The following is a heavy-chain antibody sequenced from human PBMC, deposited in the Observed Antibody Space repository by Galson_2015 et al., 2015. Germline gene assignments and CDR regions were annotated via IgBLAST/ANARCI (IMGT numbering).Heavy chain of an antibody. V-gene: IGHV1-46*01. CDR1: GYTFTSYY. CDR2: IYPSGGST. Sequence: SVKVSCKAFGYTFTSYYIHWVRQAPGQGLEWMGIIYPSGGSTTYAQKFQGRVTMTRDTSTSTVYMELRSLRFEDTAVYYCARDRRRLPGITEAGTSDYWGQGTLVTVSS. J-gene: IGHJ4*02. D-gene: IGHD6-13*01. CDR3: ARDRRRLPGITEAGTSDY.